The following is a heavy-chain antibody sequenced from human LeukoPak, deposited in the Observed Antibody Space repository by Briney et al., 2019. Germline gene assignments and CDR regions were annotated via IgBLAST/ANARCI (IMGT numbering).Heavy chain of an antibody. Sequence: ASVRVSCKASGYTFTSYYMHWVRQAPGQGLEWMGIISPSGGSTSYAQKFQGRVTMTRDTSTSTVYMELSSLRSEDTAVYYCASSRETTVTPNLDYWGQGTLVTVSS. V-gene: IGHV1-46*03. CDR3: ASSRETTVTPNLDY. CDR1: GYTFTSYY. D-gene: IGHD4-17*01. CDR2: ISPSGGST. J-gene: IGHJ4*02.